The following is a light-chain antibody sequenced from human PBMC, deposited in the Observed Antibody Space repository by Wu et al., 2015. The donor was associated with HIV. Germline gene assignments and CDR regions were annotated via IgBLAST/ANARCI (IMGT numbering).Light chain of an antibody. J-gene: IGKJ2*03. CDR2: AAS. Sequence: DIQMTQSPSSLSASVGDRVTITCRASQGISNFLAWYQQKPGKPPKVLIYAASTLQSGVPSRFSGTGYGTDFTLTISGLQPDDFATYYCQQHSSIPYSFGQGTRTGHQT. V-gene: IGKV1-27*01. CDR1: QGISNF. CDR3: QQHSSIPYS.